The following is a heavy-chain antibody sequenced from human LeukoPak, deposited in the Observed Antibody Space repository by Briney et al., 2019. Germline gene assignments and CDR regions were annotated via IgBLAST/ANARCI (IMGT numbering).Heavy chain of an antibody. CDR2: IYYSGST. CDR3: ASGPYPAAGTDHQFDY. V-gene: IGHV4-59*01. J-gene: IGHJ4*02. D-gene: IGHD6-13*01. Sequence: RPSETLSLTCTVSGASISSYYWSWIRQPPGKGLEWIGYIYYSGSTKYNPSLKSRVTISVDTSKNQFSLKLSSVTAADTVVYYCASGPYPAAGTDHQFDYWGQGTLVTVSS. CDR1: GASISSYY.